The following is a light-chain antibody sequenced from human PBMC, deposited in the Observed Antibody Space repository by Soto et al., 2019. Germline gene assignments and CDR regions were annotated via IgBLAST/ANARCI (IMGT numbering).Light chain of an antibody. CDR1: QGISNY. Sequence: DIQLTQSPSFLSASVGDRVTITCRASQGISNYLAWYQQKPGKAPKFLIYAASTLQSGVPSRFSGSGYGTEFTLTISSLQPEDSATYYCQGLNDYPITFGQGTRLEIK. J-gene: IGKJ5*01. V-gene: IGKV1-9*01. CDR2: AAS. CDR3: QGLNDYPIT.